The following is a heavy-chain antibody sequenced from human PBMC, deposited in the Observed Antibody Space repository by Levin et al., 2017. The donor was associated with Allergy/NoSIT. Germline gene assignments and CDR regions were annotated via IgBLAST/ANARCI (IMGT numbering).Heavy chain of an antibody. Sequence: GESLKISCAASGFTFSSYAMHWVRQAPGKGLEWVAVISYDGSNKYYADSVKGRFTISRDNSKNTLYLQMNSLRAEDTAVYYCARAYYYDIRGAFDIWGQGTMVTVSS. V-gene: IGHV3-30*04. CDR2: ISYDGSNK. CDR3: ARAYYYDIRGAFDI. J-gene: IGHJ3*02. CDR1: GFTFSSYA. D-gene: IGHD3-22*01.